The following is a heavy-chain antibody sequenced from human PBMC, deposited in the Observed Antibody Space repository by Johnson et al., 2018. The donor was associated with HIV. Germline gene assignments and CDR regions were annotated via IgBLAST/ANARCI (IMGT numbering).Heavy chain of an antibody. V-gene: IGHV3-11*01. CDR2: ISSSGSTI. D-gene: IGHD2-21*01. Sequence: QVQLVESGGGVVQPGRSLRLSCAASGFTFSDYYMSWIRQAPGKGLEWVSYISSSGSTIYYADSVKGRFTISRDNAKNSLFLQMNSLRAEDTAVYYCASSQGSGEGAFDIWGQGTVVTVSS. CDR1: GFTFSDYY. CDR3: ASSQGSGEGAFDI. J-gene: IGHJ3*02.